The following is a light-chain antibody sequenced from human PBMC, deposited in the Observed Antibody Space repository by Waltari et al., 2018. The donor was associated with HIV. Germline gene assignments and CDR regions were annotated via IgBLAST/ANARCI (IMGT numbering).Light chain of an antibody. Sequence: QTVVTQEPSFSVSPGGTVTLTCGLSSGSVSTTSYPSWYHQTPGQAPRTLIYNTNTRSSGVPDRFSGSILGNKAALTITGAQADDESDYYCVLYVGSGIWVFGGGTKLTVL. CDR1: SGSVSTTSY. V-gene: IGLV8-61*01. CDR3: VLYVGSGIWV. CDR2: NTN. J-gene: IGLJ3*02.